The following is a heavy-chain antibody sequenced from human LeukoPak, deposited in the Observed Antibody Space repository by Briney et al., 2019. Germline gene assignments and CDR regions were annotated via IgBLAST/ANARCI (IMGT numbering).Heavy chain of an antibody. CDR1: GYSISSGYY. V-gene: IGHV4-38-2*01. J-gene: IGHJ4*02. CDR2: FYHTGST. CDR3: ARHRTTVVTYFDY. D-gene: IGHD4-23*01. Sequence: PSETLSLTCAVSGYSISSGYYWGWIRQPPGKGLEWIGTFYHTGSTYYNPSLKSRVTISVDTSKNHFSLKLNSVTAADTAVYYCARHRTTVVTYFDYWGQGALVTVSS.